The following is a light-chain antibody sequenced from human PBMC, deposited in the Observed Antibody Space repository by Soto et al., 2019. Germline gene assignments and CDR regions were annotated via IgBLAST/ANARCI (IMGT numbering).Light chain of an antibody. CDR1: QSVSSN. Sequence: EIVMTRSPATLPGSPAERATLSCRASQSVSSNLAWYQQKTGQAPRILIYGASTRATGTPDRFSVSGSGTDLTLTISRLEPGDFAVYYCQKYGDSPRSCGQGTKVDI. CDR3: QKYGDSPRS. CDR2: GAS. V-gene: IGKV3D-15*01. J-gene: IGKJ1*01.